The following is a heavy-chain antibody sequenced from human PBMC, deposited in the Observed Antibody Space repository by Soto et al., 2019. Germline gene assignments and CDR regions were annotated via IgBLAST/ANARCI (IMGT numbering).Heavy chain of an antibody. CDR1: GGSISSGGYY. Sequence: SETLSLTCTVSGGSISSGGYYWSWIRQHPGKGLEWIGYIYYSGSTYYNPSLKSRVTISVDTSKNQFSLKLSSVTAADTAVYYCAGNMVRGVNQFDYWGQGTLVTVSS. CDR2: IYYSGST. CDR3: AGNMVRGVNQFDY. D-gene: IGHD3-10*01. J-gene: IGHJ4*02. V-gene: IGHV4-31*03.